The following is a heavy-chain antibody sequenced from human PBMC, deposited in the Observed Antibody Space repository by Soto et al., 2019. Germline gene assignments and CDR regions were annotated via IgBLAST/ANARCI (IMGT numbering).Heavy chain of an antibody. CDR2: ISGSGGST. CDR3: AKGATISPTGTYYDFWSGYYYYYGMDV. CDR1: GFTFSSYA. D-gene: IGHD3-3*01. V-gene: IGHV3-23*01. J-gene: IGHJ6*02. Sequence: GGSLRLSCAASGFTFSSYAMSWVRQAPGKGLEWVSAISGSGGSTYYADSVKGRFTISRDNSKNTLYLQMNSLRAEDTAVYYCAKGATISPTGTYYDFWSGYYYYYGMDVWGQGTTVTVSS.